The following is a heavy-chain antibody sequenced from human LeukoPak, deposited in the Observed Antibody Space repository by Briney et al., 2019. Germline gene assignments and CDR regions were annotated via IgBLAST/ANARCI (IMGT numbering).Heavy chain of an antibody. V-gene: IGHV4-31*03. CDR3: AREGITPVWFDP. D-gene: IGHD3-16*01. CDR1: GGSISSGGYY. J-gene: IGHJ5*02. CDR2: IYYSGST. Sequence: SQTLSLTCTVSGGSISSGGYYWSWIRQHPGKGLEWIGHIYYSGSTYYNPSLKSRVTISVDTSKNQFSLKLSYVTAADTAVYYCAREGITPVWFDPWGQGTLVTVSS.